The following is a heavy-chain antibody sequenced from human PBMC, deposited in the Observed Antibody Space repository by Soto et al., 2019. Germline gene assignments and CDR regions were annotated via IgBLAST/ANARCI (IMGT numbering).Heavy chain of an antibody. Sequence: QVQLVQSGAEVKKPESSVKVSCKAPGGTFSTYAISWVRQAPGQGLEWMGGIIPMFGTANYAQRFQDSVTITEDESSNTVYMELGSLRSEDTAVYFCASGIQLWLRRITSGHSGWGQGTLVTVSS. V-gene: IGHV1-69*12. CDR2: IIPMFGTA. D-gene: IGHD5-18*01. J-gene: IGHJ4*02. CDR3: ASGIQLWLRRITSGHSG. CDR1: GGTFSTYA.